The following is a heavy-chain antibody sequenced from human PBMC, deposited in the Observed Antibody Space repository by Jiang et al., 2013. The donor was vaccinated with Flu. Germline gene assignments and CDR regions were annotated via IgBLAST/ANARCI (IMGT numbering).Heavy chain of an antibody. J-gene: IGHJ4*02. Sequence: QTLSLTCTVSGGSISSYFWSWIRQPPGKGLEWIGYISNFGSTNYSPSLKSRVTISIDTSKNQFSLKLNSMTAADTAVFYCARHSTSVSPFEYWGQGALVTVSS. D-gene: IGHD4-11*01. CDR2: ISNFGST. CDR3: ARHSTSVSPFEY. CDR1: GGSISSYF. V-gene: IGHV4-59*08.